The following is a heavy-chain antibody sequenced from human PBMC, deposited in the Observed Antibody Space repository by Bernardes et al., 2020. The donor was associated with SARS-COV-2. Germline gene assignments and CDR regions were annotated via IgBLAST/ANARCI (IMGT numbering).Heavy chain of an antibody. CDR2: ISGSGGIT. Sequence: VGSLRLSCAASGFTFSDYAINWVRQAPGKGLEWVSGISGSGGITLYADSVKARFTISRDNLKNTVQLQINSLRVDDTAIYYCARDRPYYYGMDVWGQGTTVIVS. CDR1: GFTFSDYA. J-gene: IGHJ6*02. V-gene: IGHV3-23*01. CDR3: ARDRPYYYGMDV.